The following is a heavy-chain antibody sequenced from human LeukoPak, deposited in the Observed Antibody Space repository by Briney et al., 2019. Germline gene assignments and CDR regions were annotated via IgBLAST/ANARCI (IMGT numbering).Heavy chain of an antibody. CDR3: AREFYDSSGRKHAFEN. J-gene: IGHJ3*02. CDR2: IDPDSGGT. CDR1: GYTFTYYY. D-gene: IGHD3-22*01. V-gene: IGHV1-2*02. Sequence: ASVKVSCKASGYTFTYYYIHWVRQAPGQGLEWMGRIDPDSGGTSYLQKFQGRVTMTRDTSITTAYMELSRLRSDDTAGYYCAREFYDSSGRKHAFENWGQGTLVTVSS.